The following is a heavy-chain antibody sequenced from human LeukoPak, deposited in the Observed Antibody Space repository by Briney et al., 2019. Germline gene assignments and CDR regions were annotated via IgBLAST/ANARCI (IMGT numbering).Heavy chain of an antibody. Sequence: ASVKVSCKASGYTFTGYYMHWVRQAPGQGLEWMGWINPNSGGTNYAQKFQGRVTMTRDTSISTAYMGLSRLRSDDTAVYYCARELSRLGYCSSTSCYRGFDPWGQGTLVTVSS. V-gene: IGHV1-2*02. CDR1: GYTFTGYY. D-gene: IGHD2-2*01. J-gene: IGHJ5*02. CDR3: ARELSRLGYCSSTSCYRGFDP. CDR2: INPNSGGT.